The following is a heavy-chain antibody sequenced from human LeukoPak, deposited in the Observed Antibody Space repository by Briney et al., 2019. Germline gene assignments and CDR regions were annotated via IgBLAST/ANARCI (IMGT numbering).Heavy chain of an antibody. J-gene: IGHJ6*03. CDR1: GGSISSYY. D-gene: IGHD1-7*01. CDR2: IYYSGST. Sequence: SETLSLTCTVSGGSISSYYWSWIRQPPGKGLEWIGYIYYSGSTNYNPSLKSRVTISVDTSKNQFSLKLSSVTAADTAVYYCARLSPKRRYNWNYSHYYYYMDVWGKGTTVTVSS. V-gene: IGHV4-59*01. CDR3: ARLSPKRRYNWNYSHYYYYMDV.